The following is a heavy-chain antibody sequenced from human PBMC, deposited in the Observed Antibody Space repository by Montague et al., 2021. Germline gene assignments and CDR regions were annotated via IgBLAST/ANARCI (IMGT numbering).Heavy chain of an antibody. D-gene: IGHD3-3*01. CDR2: ISHTGST. J-gene: IGHJ4*02. Sequence: SETLSLTCAVYGVSLSGYIWNWIRQPPGRGLEWIGQISHTGSTSYNPSLKSRVTMSVDTSKNHVSLRLSSVTAADTTVYYCTRGEAGVSGIDYWGQGALVTVSS. CDR1: GVSLSGYI. V-gene: IGHV4-34*01. CDR3: TRGEAGVSGIDY.